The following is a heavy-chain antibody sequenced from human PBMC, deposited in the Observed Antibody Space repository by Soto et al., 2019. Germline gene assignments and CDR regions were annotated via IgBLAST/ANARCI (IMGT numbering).Heavy chain of an antibody. D-gene: IGHD6-13*01. CDR3: AREIAAAGNYYYGMDV. J-gene: IGHJ6*02. V-gene: IGHV1-18*01. CDR1: GYTFTSYG. Sequence: QVQLVQSGAEVKKPGASVKVSCKASGYTFTSYGISWVRQAPGQGLEWMGWISAYNGNTNYAQKLQGRVTMTTGTSTSTADMELRSLRSDDTAVYYCAREIAAAGNYYYGMDVWGQGTTVTVSS. CDR2: ISAYNGNT.